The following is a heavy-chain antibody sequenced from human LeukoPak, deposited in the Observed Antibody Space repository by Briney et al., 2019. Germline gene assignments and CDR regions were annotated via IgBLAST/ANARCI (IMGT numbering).Heavy chain of an antibody. CDR1: GGSISSYY. CDR3: ARVQDGYNHYFDD. D-gene: IGHD5-24*01. CDR2: IYYSGST. Sequence: SETLSLTRTVSGGSISSYYWSWIRQPPGKGLEWIGYIYYSGSTNYNPSLKSRVTISVDTSKNQFSLKLSSVTAADTAVYYCARVQDGYNHYFDDWGQATLVTVSS. J-gene: IGHJ4*02. V-gene: IGHV4-59*01.